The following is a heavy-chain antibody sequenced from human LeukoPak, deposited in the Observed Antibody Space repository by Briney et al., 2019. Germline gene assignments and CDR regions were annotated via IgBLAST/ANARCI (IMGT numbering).Heavy chain of an antibody. D-gene: IGHD3-3*01. CDR1: GGSISSHY. CDR3: ARLLNYDFWSGYGPDYFDY. CDR2: IYYSGSI. J-gene: IGHJ4*02. V-gene: IGHV4-59*11. Sequence: PSETLSLTCTVSGGSISSHYWSWLRQPLGKGLEWIGYIYYSGSINYNPSLKSRVTISVDPSKNQFSLKLSSVTAADTAVYYCARLLNYDFWSGYGPDYFDYWGQGTLVTVSS.